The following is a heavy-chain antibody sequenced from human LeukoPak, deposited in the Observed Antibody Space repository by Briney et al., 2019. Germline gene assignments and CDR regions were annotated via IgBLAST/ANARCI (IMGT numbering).Heavy chain of an antibody. Sequence: GGSLRLSCAASGFTFSNYVMSWVRQAPGKGLEWVSGNSGSGDSTYYADSVKGRFTISRDNSKNTLYLQMNSLRVEDTAAYYCAKVRAPSGWFNSDYWGQGTLVTVSS. CDR3: AKVRAPSGWFNSDY. CDR2: NSGSGDST. D-gene: IGHD6-19*01. J-gene: IGHJ4*02. CDR1: GFTFSNYV. V-gene: IGHV3-23*01.